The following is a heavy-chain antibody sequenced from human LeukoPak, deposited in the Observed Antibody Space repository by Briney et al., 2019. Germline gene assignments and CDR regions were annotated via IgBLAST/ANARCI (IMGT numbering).Heavy chain of an antibody. CDR2: INHSGST. Sequence: SETLSLTCAVYRGSFSGYYWSWIRQPPGKGLEWIGEINHSGSTNYNPSLKSRVTISVDTSKNQFSLKLSSVTAADTAVYYCARGFDGDGYNPRGNNWFDPWGQGTMVTVSS. J-gene: IGHJ5*02. CDR1: RGSFSGYY. V-gene: IGHV4-34*01. D-gene: IGHD5-24*01. CDR3: ARGFDGDGYNPRGNNWFDP.